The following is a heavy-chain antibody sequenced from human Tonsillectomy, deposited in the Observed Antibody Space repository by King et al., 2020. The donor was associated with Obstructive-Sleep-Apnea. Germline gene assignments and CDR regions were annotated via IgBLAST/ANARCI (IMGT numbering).Heavy chain of an antibody. J-gene: IGHJ4*02. Sequence: QLVQSGAEVKKPGASVKVSCKASGYTFTGYYIHWVRHAPVQGLEWMGWISPNSGATKYAKKFQDRVTMTRDTSISTAYMDLRRLRSDDTAIYYCVRDMSAYDSTSPAYWGQGTLVTVSS. CDR3: VRDMSAYDSTSPAY. CDR1: GYTFTGYY. V-gene: IGHV1-2*02. CDR2: ISPNSGAT. D-gene: IGHD3-10*01.